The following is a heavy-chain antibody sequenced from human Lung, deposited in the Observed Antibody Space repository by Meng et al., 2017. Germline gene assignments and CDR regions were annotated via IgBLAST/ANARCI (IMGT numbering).Heavy chain of an antibody. Sequence: EVQVGEFGGGLLRAGVSLSLSCVASGFSFTDAWMSGVRQAPGKGLEWVGRIKSNSDGGTTDYAAPVKGRFTISRDDSKNTLYLQMNSLITEDTAVYFCATGAAAADHWGQGTLVTVSS. CDR2: IKSNSDGGTT. CDR1: GFSFTDAW. D-gene: IGHD6-13*01. CDR3: ATGAAAADH. J-gene: IGHJ4*02. V-gene: IGHV3-15*01.